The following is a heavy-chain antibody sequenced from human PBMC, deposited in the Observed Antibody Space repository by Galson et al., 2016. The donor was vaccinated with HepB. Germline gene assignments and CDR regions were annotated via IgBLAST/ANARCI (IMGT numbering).Heavy chain of an antibody. J-gene: IGHJ4*02. CDR2: IESDESST. Sequence: SLRLSCAASGFTFSSYWTHWVRQAPGKGLVWASRIESDESSTSYADSVKGRFTISRDNAKNTLYLQMFSLRAEDTGVYYCVREAPWSYLFKYWGQGTLVTVSS. D-gene: IGHD1-26*01. V-gene: IGHV3-74*01. CDR3: VREAPWSYLFKY. CDR1: GFTFSSYW.